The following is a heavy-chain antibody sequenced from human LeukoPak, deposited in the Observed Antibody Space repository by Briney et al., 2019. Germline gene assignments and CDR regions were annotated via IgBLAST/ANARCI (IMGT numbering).Heavy chain of an antibody. CDR3: ARDSSGLAY. Sequence: GRSLRLSCAASGFTFDDYAMHWVRQAPGKGLEWVSGISWNSGSIGYADSVKGRFTISRDNAKNSLYLQMNSLRAEDTAVYYCARDSSGLAYWGQGTLVTVSS. J-gene: IGHJ4*02. V-gene: IGHV3-9*01. CDR2: ISWNSGSI. CDR1: GFTFDDYA. D-gene: IGHD6-25*01.